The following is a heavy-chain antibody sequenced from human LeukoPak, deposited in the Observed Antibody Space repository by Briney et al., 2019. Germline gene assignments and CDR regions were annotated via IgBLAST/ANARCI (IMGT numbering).Heavy chain of an antibody. CDR2: MGRDGSST. Sequence: GAYLRLSCAPSGFTFINYWMHWLREAPGEGLIWAARMGRDGSSTTFADSVKGRFTISRDNANNTLYRQMNSLRAKATAVYDCARESWGLQWHFDHWGQGALVTVSS. CDR3: ARESWGLQWHFDH. CDR1: GFTFINYW. J-gene: IGHJ4*02. D-gene: IGHD6-19*01. V-gene: IGHV3-74*01.